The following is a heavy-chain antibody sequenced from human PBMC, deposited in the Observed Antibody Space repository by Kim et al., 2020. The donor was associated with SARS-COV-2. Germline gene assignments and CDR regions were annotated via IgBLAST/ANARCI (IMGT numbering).Heavy chain of an antibody. V-gene: IGHV4-39*07. D-gene: IGHD5-18*01. Sequence: SETLSLTCTVSGGSISSSSYYWGWIRQPPGKGLEWIGSIYYSGSTYYNPSLKSRVTISVDTSKNQFSLKLSSVTAADTAVYYCARDKVPLRTAMVLGYNWFDPWGQGTLVTVSS. CDR2: IYYSGST. CDR3: ARDKVPLRTAMVLGYNWFDP. J-gene: IGHJ5*02. CDR1: GGSISSSSYY.